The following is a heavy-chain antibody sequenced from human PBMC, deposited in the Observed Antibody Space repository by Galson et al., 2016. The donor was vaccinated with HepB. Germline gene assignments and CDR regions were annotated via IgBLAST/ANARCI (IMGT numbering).Heavy chain of an antibody. CDR3: AKSTSTWYGYSDY. D-gene: IGHD6-13*01. Sequence: SLRLSCAASGFTFSSFAMSWVRQAPGKGLEWVSTISDGGGSTYYADSVKGRSTISRDNSNNTLYVQINSLRAEDTAVYYCAKSTSTWYGYSDYWGQGTLVTVSS. J-gene: IGHJ4*02. CDR1: GFTFSSFA. V-gene: IGHV3-23*01. CDR2: ISDGGGST.